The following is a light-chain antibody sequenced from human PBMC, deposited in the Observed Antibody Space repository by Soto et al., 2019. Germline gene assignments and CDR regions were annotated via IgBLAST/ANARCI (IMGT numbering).Light chain of an antibody. J-gene: IGKJ1*01. CDR1: QSLVHSDGNTY. CDR3: MQATHRRT. Sequence: DIVMTQSPLSLPVTLGQPASISCRSSQSLVHSDGNTYLNWFQQRPGQSPRRLIYRVSNRDSGVPDRFSGSGSGTDFTLKISRVEAEDAGVYYCMQATHRRTFGQGTKVDIK. CDR2: RVS. V-gene: IGKV2-30*02.